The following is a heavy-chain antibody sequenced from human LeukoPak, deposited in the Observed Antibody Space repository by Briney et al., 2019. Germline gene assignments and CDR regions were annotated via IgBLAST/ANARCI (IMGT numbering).Heavy chain of an antibody. Sequence: PSETLSLTCAVYGGSFSGYYWSWIRQPPGKGLEWIGEINHSGSTNYNPSLKSRVTISVDTSKNQFSLKLSSVTAADTAVYYCARHRIAARSFDIWGQGTMVTVSS. D-gene: IGHD6-6*01. CDR1: GGSFSGYY. J-gene: IGHJ3*02. CDR2: INHSGST. CDR3: ARHRIAARSFDI. V-gene: IGHV4-34*01.